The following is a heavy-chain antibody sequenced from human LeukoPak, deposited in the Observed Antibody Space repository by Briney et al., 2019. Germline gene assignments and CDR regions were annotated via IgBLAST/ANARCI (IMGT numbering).Heavy chain of an antibody. Sequence: SETLSLTCAVYGGSFSGYYWSWIRQPPGKGLEWIGEINHSGSTNYNPSLKSRVTISVDTSKNQFSLKLSSVTAADTAVYYCARAFYDSSGYHSGGRTFDYWGQGTLVTVSS. CDR2: INHSGST. J-gene: IGHJ4*02. V-gene: IGHV4-34*01. CDR1: GGSFSGYY. D-gene: IGHD3-22*01. CDR3: ARAFYDSSGYHSGGRTFDY.